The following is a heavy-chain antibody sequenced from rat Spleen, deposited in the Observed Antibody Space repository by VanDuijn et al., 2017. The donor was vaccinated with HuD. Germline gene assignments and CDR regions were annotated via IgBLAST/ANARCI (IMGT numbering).Heavy chain of an antibody. V-gene: IGHV5-25*01. CDR2: ISTGGSST. J-gene: IGHJ3*01. Sequence: EVQLVESGGGLVQPGRSMKLSCAASGFTFTDYYMAWVRQAPTKGLEWITSISTGGSSTYYRDSVKGRFTISRDNAKSTLYLQMDSLRSEDTATYYCARHALMYTTDPFAYWGQGTLVTVSS. CDR3: ARHALMYTTDPFAY. D-gene: IGHD1-6*01. CDR1: GFTFTDYY.